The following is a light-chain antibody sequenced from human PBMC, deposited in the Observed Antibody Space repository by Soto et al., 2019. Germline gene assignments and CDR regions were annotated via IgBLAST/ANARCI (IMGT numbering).Light chain of an antibody. J-gene: IGLJ7*01. CDR3: CSYAGSSTWHAV. CDR1: SSDVGSYNL. CDR2: EGS. Sequence: QSALTQPASVSGSPGQSITISCTGTSSDVGSYNLVSWYQQHPGKAPKLMIYEGSKRPSGVSNRFSGSKSGNTAYLTISGLQAEDEADYYCCSYAGSSTWHAVFGGGTQLTVL. V-gene: IGLV2-23*01.